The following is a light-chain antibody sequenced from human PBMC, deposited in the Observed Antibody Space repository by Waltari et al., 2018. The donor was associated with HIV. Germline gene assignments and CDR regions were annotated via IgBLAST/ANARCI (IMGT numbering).Light chain of an antibody. V-gene: IGKV2-30*01. Sequence: DVVMTQSPLSLPVTLGQPASISCRSSQSLVYSDGNTYLSWFHQRPGQYPRRLIYKVSNRDSGVPDRFSGSGSGTDFTLTISSLEPEDCAVYYCQQYIGSPRTFGQGTKVELK. J-gene: IGKJ1*01. CDR3: QQYIGSPRT. CDR2: KVS. CDR1: QSLVYSDGNTY.